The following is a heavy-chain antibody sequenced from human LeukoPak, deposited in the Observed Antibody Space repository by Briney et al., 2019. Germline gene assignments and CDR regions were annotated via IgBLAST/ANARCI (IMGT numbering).Heavy chain of an antibody. CDR3: AMGVEMATIGADY. CDR1: GGSISSGGYY. D-gene: IGHD5-24*01. J-gene: IGHJ4*02. CDR2: IYYSGST. Sequence: PSETLSLTCTVSGGSISSGGYYWSWIRQHPGKGLEWIGYIYYSGSTYYNPSLKSRVTISVDTSKNQFSLKLSSVTAADTAVYYCAMGVEMATIGADYWGQGTLVTVSS. V-gene: IGHV4-31*03.